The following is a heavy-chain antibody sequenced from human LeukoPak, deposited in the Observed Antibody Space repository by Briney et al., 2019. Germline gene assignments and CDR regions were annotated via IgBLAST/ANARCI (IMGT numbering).Heavy chain of an antibody. V-gene: IGHV3-11*04. CDR2: ISSSSSTI. Sequence: LSLTCTVSGGSISSGGYYWSWVRQAPGKGLEWVSYISSSSSTIYYADSVKGRFTISRDNAKNSLYLQMNSLRAEDTAVYYCARDGLGDSDYWGQGTLVTVSS. D-gene: IGHD3-16*01. CDR3: ARDGLGDSDY. J-gene: IGHJ4*02. CDR1: GGSISSGGYY.